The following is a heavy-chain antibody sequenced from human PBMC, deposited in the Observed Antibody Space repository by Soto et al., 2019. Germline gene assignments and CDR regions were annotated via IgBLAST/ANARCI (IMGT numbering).Heavy chain of an antibody. V-gene: IGHV3-64D*06. J-gene: IGHJ6*02. CDR1: GFTFSNYA. CDR3: VTTGHCSVTRCYGFRDYYYGMDV. D-gene: IGHD2-2*01. CDR2: ISSNGGFT. Sequence: GSLRPSCSASGFTFSNYALHWARQAPGKGLAYVSSISSNGGFTYYSDSVKGRFTISRDNSKTTLSLQMTSRRPEDTAVYYCVTTGHCSVTRCYGFRDYYYGMDVWGQGTTVTVSS.